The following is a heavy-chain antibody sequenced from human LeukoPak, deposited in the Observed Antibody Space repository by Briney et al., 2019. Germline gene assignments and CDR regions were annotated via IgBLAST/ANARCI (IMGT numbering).Heavy chain of an antibody. CDR3: ARHPELYFFDY. Sequence: SETLSLTCTVSGASISSYYWSCIRQPPGKGLEWIGYISYSGSTNYNPSLKSRVTISADTSKNQVSLTLSSVTAADTAVYYCARHPELYFFDYWGQGTLVTVSS. J-gene: IGHJ4*02. CDR1: GASISSYY. CDR2: ISYSGST. D-gene: IGHD3-10*01. V-gene: IGHV4-59*08.